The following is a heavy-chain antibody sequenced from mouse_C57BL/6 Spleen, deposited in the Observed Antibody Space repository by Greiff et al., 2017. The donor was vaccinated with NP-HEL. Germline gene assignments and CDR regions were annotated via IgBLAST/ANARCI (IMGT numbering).Heavy chain of an antibody. Sequence: QVQLKESGAELVRPGASVTLSCKASGYTFTDYEMHWVKQTPVHGLEWIGAIDPETGGTAYNQKFKGKAILTADKSSSTAYMELRSLTSEDSAVYCCTRWDYDDAMDYWGQGTSVTVSS. J-gene: IGHJ4*01. V-gene: IGHV1-15*01. CDR2: IDPETGGT. D-gene: IGHD2-4*01. CDR3: TRWDYDDAMDY. CDR1: GYTFTDYE.